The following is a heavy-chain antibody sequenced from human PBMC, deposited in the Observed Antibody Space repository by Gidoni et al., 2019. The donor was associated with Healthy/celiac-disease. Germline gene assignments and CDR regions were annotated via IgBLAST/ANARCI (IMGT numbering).Heavy chain of an antibody. V-gene: IGHV1-69*09. CDR3: GVAVAGTLYYYYGMDV. CDR1: GGTYSSYA. Sequence: QVQLVQSGADVKKPGTSVKVACKASGGTYSSYAISWVRQAPGQGLEWMGRIIPILGIANYAQKFQGRVTITADKSTSTAYMELSSLRSEDTAVYYCGVAVAGTLYYYYGMDVWGQGTTVTVSS. D-gene: IGHD6-19*01. CDR2: IIPILGIA. J-gene: IGHJ6*02.